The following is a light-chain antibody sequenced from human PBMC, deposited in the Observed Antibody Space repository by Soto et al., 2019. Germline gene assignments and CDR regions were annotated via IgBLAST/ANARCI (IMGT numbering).Light chain of an antibody. CDR2: AAS. CDR3: QPHDNYPLS. CDR1: QGIKSH. J-gene: IGKJ4*01. Sequence: DIQLTQSPSFLSASVGDRVTITCRASQGIKSHLAWYQQKPGKAPKLLIYAASTLQSGVPSRFSGGGSGTEFTLTISSLQLEDFANYYCQPHDNYPLSFGGGTKVEIK. V-gene: IGKV1-9*01.